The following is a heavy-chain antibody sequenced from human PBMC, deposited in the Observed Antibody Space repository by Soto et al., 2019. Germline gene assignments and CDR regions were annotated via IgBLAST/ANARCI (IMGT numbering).Heavy chain of an antibody. Sequence: PGGSLRLSCAASGFTFSSYSMNWVRQAPGKGLEWVSSISSSSSYIYYADPVKGRFTISRDNAKNSLYLQMNSLRAEDTAVYYCARGPPGLAYYFDYWGQGTLVTVSS. J-gene: IGHJ4*02. CDR3: ARGPPGLAYYFDY. CDR1: GFTFSSYS. V-gene: IGHV3-21*01. CDR2: ISSSSSYI.